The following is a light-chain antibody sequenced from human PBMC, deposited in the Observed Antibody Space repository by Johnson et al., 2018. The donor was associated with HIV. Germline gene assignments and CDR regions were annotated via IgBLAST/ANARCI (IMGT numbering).Light chain of an antibody. J-gene: IGLJ1*01. V-gene: IGLV1-51*02. CDR3: GTWDSSLSAYV. Sequence: SVLTQPPSVSAAPGQKVTISCSGSSSNIGNNYVSWYQQLPGTAPKLLIYENNKRPSGIPDRFSGSKSGTSATLGITGLQTGDEADYYCGTWDSSLSAYVFGTWTKGTV. CDR2: ENN. CDR1: SSNIGNNY.